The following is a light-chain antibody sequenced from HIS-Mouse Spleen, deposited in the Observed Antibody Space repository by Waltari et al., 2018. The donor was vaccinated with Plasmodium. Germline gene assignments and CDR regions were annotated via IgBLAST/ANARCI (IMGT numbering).Light chain of an antibody. CDR1: ALPKKY. V-gene: IGLV3-10*01. CDR2: EDR. Sequence: SYELTPPPSVSVSPGQTARITCSGDALPKKYSYWYQQKSGQAPVLVIYEDRKRPSGIPERFSGSSSGTMATLTISGAQVEDEADYYCYSTDSSGNHRVFGGGTKLTVL. J-gene: IGLJ3*02. CDR3: YSTDSSGNHRV.